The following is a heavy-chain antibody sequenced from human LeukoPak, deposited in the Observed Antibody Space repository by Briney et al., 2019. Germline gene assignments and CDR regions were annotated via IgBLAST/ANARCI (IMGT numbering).Heavy chain of an antibody. J-gene: IGHJ4*02. D-gene: IGHD2-15*01. V-gene: IGHV4-59*01. Sequence: SETLSLTCTVSGGSIGSYYWTWIRQPPGKGLEWIGSIYHTGGTNDDPSLKSRLTISVDTSKNQFSLKLRSLTAADTAIYYCARGSGGRAGYFDYWGQGTLVTVPS. CDR3: ARGSGGRAGYFDY. CDR2: IYHTGGT. CDR1: GGSIGSYY.